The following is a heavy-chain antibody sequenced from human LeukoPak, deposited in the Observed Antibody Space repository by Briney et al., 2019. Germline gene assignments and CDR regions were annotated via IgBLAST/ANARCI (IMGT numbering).Heavy chain of an antibody. CDR3: ATSPRGWYGSNFDY. Sequence: PGGSLRLSCAASGFTFSSYGMHWVRQAPGKGLEWVAVISYDGSNKYYADSVKGRFTISRDNSKNTLYLQMNSLRAEDTAVYYCATSPRGWYGSNFDYWGQGTLVTVSS. CDR2: ISYDGSNK. CDR1: GFTFSSYG. V-gene: IGHV3-30*03. J-gene: IGHJ4*02. D-gene: IGHD6-19*01.